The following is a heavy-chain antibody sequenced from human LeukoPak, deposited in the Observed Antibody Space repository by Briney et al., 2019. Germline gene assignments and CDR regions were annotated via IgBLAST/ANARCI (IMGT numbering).Heavy chain of an antibody. CDR2: IIPIFGTA. CDR3: AWGEYDSSGYYPDFFDY. CDR1: GGTFSSYA. J-gene: IGHJ4*02. V-gene: IGHV1-69*06. Sequence: ASVKVSCKASGGTFSSYATSWVRQAPGQGLEWMGGIIPIFGTANYAQKFQGRVTITADKSTSTAYMELSGLRSEDTAVYYCAWGEYDSSGYYPDFFDYWGQGTLVTVSS. D-gene: IGHD3-22*01.